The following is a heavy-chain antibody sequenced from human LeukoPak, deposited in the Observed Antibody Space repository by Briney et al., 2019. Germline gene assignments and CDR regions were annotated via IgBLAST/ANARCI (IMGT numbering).Heavy chain of an antibody. CDR1: GFTFSSYW. V-gene: IGHV3-7*01. CDR2: IKQDGSEK. J-gene: IGHJ6*03. D-gene: IGHD3-22*01. CDR3: AKDGTDYYDSSGYYYVSYYYYMDV. Sequence: GGSLRLSCAASGFTFSSYWMSWVRQAPGKGLEWVANIKQDGSEKYYVDSVKGRFTISRDNSKNTLYLQMNSLRAEDTAVYYCAKDGTDYYDSSGYYYVSYYYYMDVWGKGTTVTISS.